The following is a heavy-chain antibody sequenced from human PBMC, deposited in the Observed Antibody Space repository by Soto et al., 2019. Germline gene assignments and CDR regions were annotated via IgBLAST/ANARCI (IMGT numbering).Heavy chain of an antibody. J-gene: IGHJ4*02. CDR3: VKGDWNDVPDY. Sequence: EVQLVESGGGLVQPGGSLRLSCSASGFTFSSYAMHWVRQAPGKGLEYVSAISSNGGSTYYADSVKGRFTISRDNSKNTLYLQMSRLRAEDTAVYYFVKGDWNDVPDYWGQGTLVTVSS. D-gene: IGHD1-1*01. CDR2: ISSNGGST. V-gene: IGHV3-64D*06. CDR1: GFTFSSYA.